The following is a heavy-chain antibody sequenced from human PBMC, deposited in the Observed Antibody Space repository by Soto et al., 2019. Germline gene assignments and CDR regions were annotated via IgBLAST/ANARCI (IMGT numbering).Heavy chain of an antibody. D-gene: IGHD6-13*01. V-gene: IGHV3-21*02. CDR1: GFTFRSFT. J-gene: IGHJ5*02. CDR2: ISSNSAYI. CDR3: TRDASRDSSARGWLDP. Sequence: EVQLVESGGGLVKPGGSLRLSCAASGFTFRSFTMNWVRQAPGKGLEWVSTISSNSAYIYYTDALRGRFTISRDNAKNSLHLQMNSLRAEDTAVYYCTRDASRDSSARGWLDPWGPGTLVTVSS.